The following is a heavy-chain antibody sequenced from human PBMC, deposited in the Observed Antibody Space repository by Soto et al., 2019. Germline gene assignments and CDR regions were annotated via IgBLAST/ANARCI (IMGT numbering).Heavy chain of an antibody. CDR2: IKQDGSEK. Sequence: GGPLRLSCAASGFTFSSYWMSWVRQAPGKGLEWVANIKQDGSEKYYVDSVKGRFTISRDNAKNSLYLQMNSLRAEDTAVYYCAREGGGLRYYFDYWGQGTLVTVSS. D-gene: IGHD4-17*01. CDR3: AREGGGLRYYFDY. J-gene: IGHJ4*02. CDR1: GFTFSSYW. V-gene: IGHV3-7*01.